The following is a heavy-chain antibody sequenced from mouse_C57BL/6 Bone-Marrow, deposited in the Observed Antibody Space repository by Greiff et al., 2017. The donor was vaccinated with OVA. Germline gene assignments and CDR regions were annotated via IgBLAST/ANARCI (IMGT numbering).Heavy chain of an antibody. D-gene: IGHD1-1*01. CDR2: IFPGSGST. J-gene: IGHJ1*03. CDR1: GYTFTDYY. V-gene: IGHV1-75*01. Sequence: QVQLKQSGPELVKPGASVKISCKASGYTFTDYYINWVKQRPGQGLEWIGWIFPGSGSTYYNEKFKGKATLTVDKSSSTAYMLLSSLTSEDSAVYFCARSTTVVESYWYFDVWGTGTTVTVSS. CDR3: ARSTTVVESYWYFDV.